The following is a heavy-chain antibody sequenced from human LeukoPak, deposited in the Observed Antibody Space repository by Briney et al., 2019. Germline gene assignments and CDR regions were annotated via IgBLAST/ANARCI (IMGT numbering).Heavy chain of an antibody. J-gene: IGHJ4*02. CDR3: ASAGYYYDSSGYYAYFDY. CDR1: GFTFSSYW. V-gene: IGHV3-74*01. D-gene: IGHD3-22*01. CDR2: INSDGSDT. Sequence: GGSLRLSCAASGFTFSSYWMHWVRQAPGKELVWISRINSDGSDTTYADSVKGRFTISRDNAKNTLYLQMNSLRAEDTAVYYCASAGYYYDSSGYYAYFDYWGQGTLVTVSS.